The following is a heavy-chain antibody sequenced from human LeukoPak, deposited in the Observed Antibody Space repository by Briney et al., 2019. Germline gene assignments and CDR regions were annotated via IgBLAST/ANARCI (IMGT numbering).Heavy chain of an antibody. D-gene: IGHD3-16*01. CDR2: MNPNSGRT. CDR1: GYTLTSYD. J-gene: IGHJ4*02. Sequence: PSASVKVSCKASGYTLTSYDINWVRQATGHGLEWMGWMNPNSGRTGYAQNFQGRINITRNTSISTAYMELSSLRSEDTAVYYCATAVTLSFWGQGTLVTVSS. CDR3: ATAVTLSF. V-gene: IGHV1-8*01.